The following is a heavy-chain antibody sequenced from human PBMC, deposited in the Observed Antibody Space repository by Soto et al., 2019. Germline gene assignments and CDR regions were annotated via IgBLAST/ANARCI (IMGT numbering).Heavy chain of an antibody. CDR1: GFTFSSYA. Sequence: GGSLRLSCAASGFTFSSYAMHWVRQAPGKGLEWVAVISYDGSNKYYADSVKGRFTISRDNSKNTLYLQMNSLRAEDTAVYYCARDLYYDFWSGYYYYGMDVWGQGTTVTVSS. CDR2: ISYDGSNK. CDR3: ARDLYYDFWSGYYYYGMDV. V-gene: IGHV3-30-3*01. D-gene: IGHD3-3*01. J-gene: IGHJ6*02.